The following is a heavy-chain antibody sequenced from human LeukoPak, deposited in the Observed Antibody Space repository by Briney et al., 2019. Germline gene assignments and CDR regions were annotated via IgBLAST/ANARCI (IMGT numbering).Heavy chain of an antibody. D-gene: IGHD3-22*01. CDR3: ARSHYYDSSGYYRFGYYFDY. Sequence: PSETLSLTCAVYGGSFSGYYWSWIRQPPGKGLEWIGEINHSGSTNYNPSLKSRVTISVDTSKNQFSLKLSSVTAADTAVYYCARSHYYDSSGYYRFGYYFDYWGQGTLVTVSS. CDR2: INHSGST. V-gene: IGHV4-34*01. J-gene: IGHJ4*02. CDR1: GGSFSGYY.